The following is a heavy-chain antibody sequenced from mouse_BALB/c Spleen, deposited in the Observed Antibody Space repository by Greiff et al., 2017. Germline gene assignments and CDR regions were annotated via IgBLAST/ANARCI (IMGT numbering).Heavy chain of an antibody. CDR3: TGAHQFAY. J-gene: IGHJ3*01. CDR1: GYTFTSYY. CDR2: INPSNGGT. Sequence: QVQLQQSGAELVKPGASVKLSCKASGYTFTSYYMYWVKQRPGQGLEWIGEINPSNGGTNFNEKFKSKATLTVDKSSSTAYMQLSSLTSEDSAVYYCTGAHQFAYWGQGTLVTVSA. V-gene: IGHV1S16*01. D-gene: IGHD3-1*01.